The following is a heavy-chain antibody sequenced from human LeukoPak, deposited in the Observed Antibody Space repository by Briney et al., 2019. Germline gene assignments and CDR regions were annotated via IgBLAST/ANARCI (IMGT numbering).Heavy chain of an antibody. D-gene: IGHD2-8*01. CDR1: GFTFGSYE. V-gene: IGHV3-48*03. CDR3: ARIIDPLGVNDY. J-gene: IGHJ4*02. CDR2: ISSSGSTI. Sequence: GRSLRLSCAASGFTFGSYEMNWVRQAPGKGLEWVSYISSSGSTIYYADSVKGRFTISRDNAKNSLYLQMNSLRAEDTAVYYCARIIDPLGVNDYWGQGTLVTVSS.